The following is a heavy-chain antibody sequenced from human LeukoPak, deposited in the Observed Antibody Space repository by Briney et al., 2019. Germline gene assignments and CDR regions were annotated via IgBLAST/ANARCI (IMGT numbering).Heavy chain of an antibody. V-gene: IGHV4-31*03. J-gene: IGHJ4*02. CDR2: IYYSGST. CDR1: GGSISSGGYC. D-gene: IGHD3-22*01. CDR3: ARLYYYDSSGYYSGEYFDY. Sequence: SQTLSLTCTVSGGSISSGGYCWSWIRQHPGKGLGWIGCIYYSGSTNYNPSLKSRVTISVDTSKNQFSLKLSSVTAADTAVYYCARLYYYDSSGYYSGEYFDYWGQGTLVTVSS.